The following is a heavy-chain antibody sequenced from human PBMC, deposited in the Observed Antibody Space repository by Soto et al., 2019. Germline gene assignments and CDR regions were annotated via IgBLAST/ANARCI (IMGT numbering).Heavy chain of an antibody. CDR1: GGSISRSSYY. V-gene: IGHV4-39*01. D-gene: IGHD4-17*01. CDR3: ARRGGDYVDY. CDR2: IYYSGST. Sequence: AETPSLTCTVSGGSISRSSYYCGCIRHPPGKGLEFIVSIYYSGSTYYNPSLKSRVTISVDTSKNQFSLKLSSVTAADTAVYYCARRGGDYVDYWGQGTLLTVSS. J-gene: IGHJ4*02.